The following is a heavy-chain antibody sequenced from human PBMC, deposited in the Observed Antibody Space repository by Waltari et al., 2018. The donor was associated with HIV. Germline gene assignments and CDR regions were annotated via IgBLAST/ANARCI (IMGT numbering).Heavy chain of an antibody. D-gene: IGHD2-15*01. CDR2: IRYDGNTK. CDR3: AKELRSGYSYYYYGMDV. J-gene: IGHJ6*02. Sequence: LEWVTFIRYDGNTKYYADSVKGRFTISRDNSKNTLYLQMSSLRAEDTAVYYCAKELRSGYSYYYYGMDVWGQGTTVTVSS. V-gene: IGHV3-30*02.